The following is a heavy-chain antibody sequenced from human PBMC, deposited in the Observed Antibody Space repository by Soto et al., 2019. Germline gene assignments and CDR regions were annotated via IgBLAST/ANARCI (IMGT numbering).Heavy chain of an antibody. V-gene: IGHV3-23*01. Sequence: GGSLRLSCAASGYTFSSYVMTWVRQAPGKGLEWVSSISGVGTSKFYADSVKGRFTISRDNSKNILYLQMDSLRAEDTAVYYCTKDLVTTITTLGHWGQGTLVTVSS. CDR2: ISGVGTSK. D-gene: IGHD4-17*01. CDR3: TKDLVTTITTLGH. J-gene: IGHJ4*02. CDR1: GYTFSSYV.